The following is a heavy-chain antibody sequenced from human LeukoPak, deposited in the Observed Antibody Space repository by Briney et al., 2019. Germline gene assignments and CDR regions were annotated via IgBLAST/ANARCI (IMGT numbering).Heavy chain of an antibody. J-gene: IGHJ5*02. V-gene: IGHV1-69*01. CDR2: IIPIFGTA. Sequence: GSSVKVSCKASGGTFSSYAISWVRQAPGQGLEWMGGIIPIFGTANYAQKFQGRVTITADGSTSTAYMELSSLRSEDTAVYYCARDHLAVAGTWGFDPWGQGTLVTVSS. CDR3: ARDHLAVAGTWGFDP. D-gene: IGHD6-19*01. CDR1: GGTFSSYA.